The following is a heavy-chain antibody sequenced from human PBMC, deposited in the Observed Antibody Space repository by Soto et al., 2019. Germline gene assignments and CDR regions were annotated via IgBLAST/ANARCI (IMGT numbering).Heavy chain of an antibody. CDR3: ASPFTYYYGMDV. Sequence: GESLKISCKGSGYSFTSYWIGWVRQMPGKGLEWMGRIDPSDSYTNYSPSFQGHVTISADKSISTAYLQWSSLKASDTAMYYCASPFTYYYGMDVWGQGTTVTVSS. CDR1: GYSFTSYW. CDR2: IDPSDSYT. V-gene: IGHV5-10-1*01. J-gene: IGHJ6*02.